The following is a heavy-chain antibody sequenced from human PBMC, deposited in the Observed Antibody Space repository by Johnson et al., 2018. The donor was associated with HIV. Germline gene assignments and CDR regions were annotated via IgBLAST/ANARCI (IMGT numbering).Heavy chain of an antibody. D-gene: IGHD3-22*01. CDR2: ISSSGSTI. Sequence: QVQLVESGGGLGKPGGSLRLSCAASGFTFSDYYMSWLRQPPGERLEWVSYISSSGSTIYYTASVKGRFTISRDNARNSLYLQMNSLRDEDTAVYYCAKGVITMIVVATDAFDIWGQGTMVTVSS. J-gene: IGHJ3*02. V-gene: IGHV3-11*04. CDR1: GFTFSDYY. CDR3: AKGVITMIVVATDAFDI.